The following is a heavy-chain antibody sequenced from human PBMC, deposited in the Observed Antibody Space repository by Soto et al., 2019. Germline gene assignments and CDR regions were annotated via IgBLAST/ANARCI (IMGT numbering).Heavy chain of an antibody. CDR3: GSVRPSGYVLS. CDR1: GGSLSSYY. J-gene: IGHJ5*02. D-gene: IGHD6-25*01. CDR2: VYFSGNT. V-gene: IGHV4-59*01. Sequence: PSETLSLTCTVSGGSLSSYYWTWIRQSPGKGPEWIGYVYFSGNTNYNPSLKSRVAISIDTSKNQFSLRLASVTAADTAFYYCGSVRPSGYVLSWGQGTLVTVS.